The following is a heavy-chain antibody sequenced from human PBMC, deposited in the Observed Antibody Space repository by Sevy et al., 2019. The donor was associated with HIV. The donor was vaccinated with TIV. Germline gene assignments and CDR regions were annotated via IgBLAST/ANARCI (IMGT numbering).Heavy chain of an antibody. CDR1: GITFSSAW. Sequence: GWSLRLSCAASGITFSSAWMSWVRLVPGKGLEWLGRIKSETDGGAADYAAAVKGRFTISRDDSKETLYLQLNSLKTEDTAVYYCTTDLGFYSSKWGQGTLVTVSS. J-gene: IGHJ4*02. D-gene: IGHD4-4*01. V-gene: IGHV3-15*01. CDR3: TTDLGFYSSK. CDR2: IKSETDGGAA.